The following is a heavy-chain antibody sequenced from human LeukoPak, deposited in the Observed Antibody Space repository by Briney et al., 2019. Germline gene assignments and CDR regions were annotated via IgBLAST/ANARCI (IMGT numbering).Heavy chain of an antibody. J-gene: IGHJ5*02. Sequence: PSETLSLTCAVYGGSFSGYFWSWIRQVPGKGLEWIGEINQSGSTNYNPSLKSRLRLSVDTSKDQFSLTLSSVTAADTAVYYCARDYLPFYDSSGYPSNWFDPWGQGTLVTVSS. CDR1: GGSFSGYF. CDR2: INQSGST. CDR3: ARDYLPFYDSSGYPSNWFDP. D-gene: IGHD3-22*01. V-gene: IGHV4-34*01.